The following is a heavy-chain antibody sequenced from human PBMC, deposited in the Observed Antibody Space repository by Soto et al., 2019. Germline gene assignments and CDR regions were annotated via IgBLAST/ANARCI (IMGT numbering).Heavy chain of an antibody. Sequence: QVQLVQAGAEVKKPGASVKVSCKASGYTFSSYGISWVRQAPGQGLEGMGWIRAYNGNRNYAQKLQGRGTMTTDTTTSTAYMELRSLRSDATAVYYCARDLPPMDVWGQGTTVTDSS. J-gene: IGHJ6*02. CDR1: GYTFSSYG. CDR2: IRAYNGNR. CDR3: ARDLPPMDV. V-gene: IGHV1-18*01.